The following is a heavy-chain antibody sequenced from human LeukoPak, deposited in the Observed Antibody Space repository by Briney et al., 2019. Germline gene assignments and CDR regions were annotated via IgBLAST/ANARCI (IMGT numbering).Heavy chain of an antibody. J-gene: IGHJ4*02. V-gene: IGHV1-69*05. Sequence: SVKVSCKASGGTFSSYAISWVRQAPGQGLEWMGGIITIFGTANYAQKFQGGVTMTRNTSISTAYMELSSLRSEDTAVYYCARGRRYYDFWSGYYPDYWGQGTLVTVSS. CDR1: GGTFSSYA. CDR3: ARGRRYYDFWSGYYPDY. D-gene: IGHD3-3*01. CDR2: IITIFGTA.